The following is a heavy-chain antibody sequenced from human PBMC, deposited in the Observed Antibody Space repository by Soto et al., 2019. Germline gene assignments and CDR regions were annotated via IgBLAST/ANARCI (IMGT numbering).Heavy chain of an antibody. CDR3: VRGGTIVGSATPFGY. Sequence: ASVKVSCKASVYTFTNYHIHWVRQAPGQGLEWMGVVNPSGGKTAYGQNFQGRVTMTRDTSTSTVYMELSSLRSDDTAMYYCVRGGTIVGSATPFGYWGQGTLVTVSS. J-gene: IGHJ4*02. V-gene: IGHV1-46*03. D-gene: IGHD1-26*01. CDR1: VYTFTNYH. CDR2: VNPSGGKT.